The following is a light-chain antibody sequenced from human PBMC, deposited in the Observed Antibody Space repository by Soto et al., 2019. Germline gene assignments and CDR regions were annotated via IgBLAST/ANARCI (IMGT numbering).Light chain of an antibody. J-gene: IGKJ3*01. CDR1: QSISSSY. Sequence: EIVLTQSPGTLSLSPGETATLSCRASQSISSSYVAWYQQKPGQAPRLLIYGASSRATGIPERFSGSGSGTDFTLTISRLEPEDCAVYYCQQYGRTFGPGTKVDIK. V-gene: IGKV3-20*01. CDR3: QQYGRT. CDR2: GAS.